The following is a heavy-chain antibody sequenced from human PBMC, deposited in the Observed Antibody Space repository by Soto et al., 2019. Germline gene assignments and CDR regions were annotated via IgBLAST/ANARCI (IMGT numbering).Heavy chain of an antibody. V-gene: IGHV4-59*01. D-gene: IGHD3-10*01. J-gene: IGHJ6*02. Sequence: PSETLSLTCTVSGGSISSYYWSWIRQPPGKGLEWIGYIYYSGSTNYNPSLKSRVTISVDTSKNQFSLKLSSVTAADTAVYHCARGGSGSYGNYYYYGMDVWGQGTTVTVSS. CDR3: ARGGSGSYGNYYYYGMDV. CDR2: IYYSGST. CDR1: GGSISSYY.